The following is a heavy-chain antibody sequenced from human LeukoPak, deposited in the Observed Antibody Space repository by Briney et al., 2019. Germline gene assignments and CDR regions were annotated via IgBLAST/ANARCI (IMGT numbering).Heavy chain of an antibody. V-gene: IGHV4-39*07. CDR1: GGSISSSNYY. Sequence: PSETLSLTCTVSGGSISSSNYYWGWIRQPPGKGLEWIGSIYYSGSTYYNPSLKSRVTISVDTSKNQFSLKLSSVTAADTAVYYCARSGGTRYHDSSGYYGSRGYFQHWGQGTLVTVSS. CDR3: ARSGGTRYHDSSGYYGSRGYFQH. J-gene: IGHJ1*01. D-gene: IGHD3-22*01. CDR2: IYYSGST.